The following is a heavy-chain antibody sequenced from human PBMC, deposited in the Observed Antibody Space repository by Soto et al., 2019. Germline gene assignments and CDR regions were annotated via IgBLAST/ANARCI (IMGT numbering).Heavy chain of an antibody. D-gene: IGHD3-22*01. CDR2: ISSDGGNK. CDR3: AGGDSSGYVYFDY. V-gene: IGHV3-30*03. CDR1: GFTFSNCA. J-gene: IGHJ4*02. Sequence: GGSLRLSCAASGFTFSNCAMHWVRQAPGKGLEWVAVISSDGGNKYYADSVKGRFTISRDNSRNTLYLQMNSLRAEDTAVYYCAGGDSSGYVYFDYWGQGTLVTVSS.